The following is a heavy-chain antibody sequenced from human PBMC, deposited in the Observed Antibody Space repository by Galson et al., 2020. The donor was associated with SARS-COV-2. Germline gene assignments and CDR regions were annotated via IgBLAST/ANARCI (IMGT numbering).Heavy chain of an antibody. Sequence: ASVTVSCKVSGYTLTELSMHWVRQAPGKGLEWMGGFDPEDGATIYAQKFQGRVTMTEDTSTDTAYMELSSLRSEDTAVYYCATTLSYCSGGSCYPNWFDPWGQGTLGTVSS. CDR1: GYTLTELS. D-gene: IGHD2-15*01. V-gene: IGHV1-24*01. J-gene: IGHJ5*02. CDR2: FDPEDGAT. CDR3: ATTLSYCSGGSCYPNWFDP.